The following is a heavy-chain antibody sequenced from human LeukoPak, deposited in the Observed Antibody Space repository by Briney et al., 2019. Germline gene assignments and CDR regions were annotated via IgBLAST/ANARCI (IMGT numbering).Heavy chain of an antibody. V-gene: IGHV4-4*02. Sequence: SGTLSLTCAVSGGSISSSNWWSWVRQPPGKGLEWIGEIYHSGSTNYNPSLKSRVTISVDKSKNQFSPKLSSVTAADTAVYYCATMMYGSGNYYNSDYWGQGTLVTVSS. CDR2: IYHSGST. CDR3: ATMMYGSGNYYNSDY. CDR1: GGSISSSNW. D-gene: IGHD3-10*01. J-gene: IGHJ4*02.